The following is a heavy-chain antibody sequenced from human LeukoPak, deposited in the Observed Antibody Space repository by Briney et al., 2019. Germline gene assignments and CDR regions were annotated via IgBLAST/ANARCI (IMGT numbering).Heavy chain of an antibody. CDR1: GGTFSGYY. D-gene: IGHD3-10*01. CDR3: ARIRAYYGSGSYKAFDI. Sequence: SETLSLTCAVYGGTFSGYYRRWIRQPPGKGLVWIGQINHSGSTNYNPSFKSRVTISVDTAKNPFSLKLSSGTAADRAVYYCARIRAYYGSGSYKAFDIWGQGTMGTVSS. V-gene: IGHV4-34*01. CDR2: INHSGST. J-gene: IGHJ3*02.